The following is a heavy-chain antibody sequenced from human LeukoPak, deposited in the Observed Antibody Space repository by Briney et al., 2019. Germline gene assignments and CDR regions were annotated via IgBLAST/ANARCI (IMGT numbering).Heavy chain of an antibody. D-gene: IGHD4-17*01. V-gene: IGHV1-18*01. CDR1: GYTFTSYG. CDR2: ISAYNGNT. J-gene: IGHJ4*02. CDR3: ARQGRDYGLPYFDY. Sequence: ASVKVSCKASGYTFTSYGISWVRRAPGQGLEWMGWISAYNGNTNYAQKLQGRVTMTTDTSTSTAYMELRSLRSDDTAVYYCARQGRDYGLPYFDYWGQGTLVTVSS.